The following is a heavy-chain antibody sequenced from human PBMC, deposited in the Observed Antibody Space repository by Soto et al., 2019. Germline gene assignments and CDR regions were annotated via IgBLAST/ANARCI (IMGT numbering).Heavy chain of an antibody. D-gene: IGHD7-27*01. CDR3: GRTLGDYDYYAMDV. CDR2: ISYDGINK. J-gene: IGHJ6*02. Sequence: GGSLRLSCAASGFTFTSYAMHWVRQAPGKGLEWVAVISYDGINKYYADSVKGRFTISRDNSKNTLYLQMNSLRAQDTAVYYCGRTLGDYDYYAMDVWGQGTTVTVSS. CDR1: GFTFTSYA. V-gene: IGHV3-30-3*01.